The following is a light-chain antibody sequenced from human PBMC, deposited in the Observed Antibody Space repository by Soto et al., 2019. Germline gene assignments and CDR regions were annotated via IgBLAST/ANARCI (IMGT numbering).Light chain of an antibody. CDR3: SSYTSSGTLV. CDR2: DVS. J-gene: IGLJ1*01. V-gene: IGLV2-14*03. CDR1: SSDVGGYNY. Sequence: QSALTQPASVPGSPGQSITISCTGTSSDVGGYNYVSWYQQYPGKAPKLIIFDVSNRPSGVSNRFSGSKSGNTASLTISGLQADDEADYSCSSYTSSGTLVFGTGTKLTVL.